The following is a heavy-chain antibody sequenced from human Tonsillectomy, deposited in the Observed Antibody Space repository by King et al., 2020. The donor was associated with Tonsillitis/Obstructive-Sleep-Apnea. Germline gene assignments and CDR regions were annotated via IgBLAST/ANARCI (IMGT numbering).Heavy chain of an antibody. Sequence: VQLQESGPGLVKPSETLSLTCTVSGGSISSYYWSWIRQPPGKGLEWIGYIYYSGSTNYNPSLKSRVTISVDTSKNQFSLKLSSVTAADTAVYYCARGRRHDPDYWGQGTLVTVSS. CDR1: GGSISSYY. D-gene: IGHD1-1*01. CDR2: IYYSGST. J-gene: IGHJ4*02. V-gene: IGHV4-59*01. CDR3: ARGRRHDPDY.